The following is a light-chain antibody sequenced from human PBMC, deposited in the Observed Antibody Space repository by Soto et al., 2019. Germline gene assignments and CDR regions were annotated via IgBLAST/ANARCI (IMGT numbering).Light chain of an antibody. J-gene: IGKJ1*01. CDR1: QSVSSSY. CDR2: GAS. CDR3: QQYYSTPWT. Sequence: EIVLTQSPGTLSLSPGERATLSCRASQSVSSSYLAWYQQKPGQAPRLLIYGASTRATGIPARFSGSGSGTDFTLTISSLQPEDFAVYYCQQYYSTPWTFGQGTKVDIK. V-gene: IGKV3-20*01.